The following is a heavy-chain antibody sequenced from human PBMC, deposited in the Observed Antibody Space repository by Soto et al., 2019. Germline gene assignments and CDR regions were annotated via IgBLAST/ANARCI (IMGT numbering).Heavy chain of an antibody. V-gene: IGHV3-33*01. J-gene: IGHJ4*02. Sequence: GGSLRLSCAASGFTFSNFGLHWVRQAPGKGLEWVAVIWYDGSNTYYADSVKGRFTISRDNSRNTLYLQMNSLRPEDTAVYYCARDVRTYYFDSSGYYPDYWGPGTLVTVS. D-gene: IGHD3-22*01. CDR3: ARDVRTYYFDSSGYYPDY. CDR2: IWYDGSNT. CDR1: GFTFSNFG.